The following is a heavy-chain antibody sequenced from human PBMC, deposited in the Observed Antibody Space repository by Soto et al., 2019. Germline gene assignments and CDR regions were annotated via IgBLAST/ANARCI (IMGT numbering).Heavy chain of an antibody. V-gene: IGHV4-31*03. CDR2: IYYSGST. J-gene: IGHJ5*02. CDR3: ARARYCSSTSCLNWFDP. Sequence: PSETLSLTCTVSGGSLSSGGYYWSWIRQPPGKGLEWIGYIYYSGSTYYNPSLKSRVTISVDTSKNQFSLKLSSVTAADTAVYYCARARYCSSTSCLNWFDPWGQGTLVTVSS. D-gene: IGHD2-2*01. CDR1: GGSLSSGGYY.